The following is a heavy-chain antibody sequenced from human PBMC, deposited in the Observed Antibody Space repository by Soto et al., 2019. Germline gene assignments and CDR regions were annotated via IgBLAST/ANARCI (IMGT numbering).Heavy chain of an antibody. CDR2: IIPILGIA. D-gene: IGHD3-10*01. CDR3: ARAWGHYGTDY. Sequence: QVQLVQSGAEVKKPGSSVKVSCKASGGTFSSYTISWVRQARGQGLEWMGRIIPILGIANYAQKFQGRVTITADKSTSTAYMELSSLRSEDTAVYYCARAWGHYGTDYWGQGTLVTVSS. V-gene: IGHV1-69*02. J-gene: IGHJ4*02. CDR1: GGTFSSYT.